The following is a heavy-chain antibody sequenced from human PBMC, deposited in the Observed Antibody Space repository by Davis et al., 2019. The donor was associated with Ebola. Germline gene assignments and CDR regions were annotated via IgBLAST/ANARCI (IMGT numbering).Heavy chain of an antibody. CDR2: INDNRYA. V-gene: IGHV4-39*07. D-gene: IGHD5-12*01. CDR1: GGSISSGDYY. Sequence: SETLSLTCTVSGGSISSGDYYWSWLGQRPGQGRDWIGEINDNRYANYNPSPKRRVTITVDTSKNQFSLKLSSVTAADTAVYYCARLGYSGYDPYYYYYYGMDVWGQGTTVTVSS. CDR3: ARLGYSGYDPYYYYYYGMDV. J-gene: IGHJ6*02.